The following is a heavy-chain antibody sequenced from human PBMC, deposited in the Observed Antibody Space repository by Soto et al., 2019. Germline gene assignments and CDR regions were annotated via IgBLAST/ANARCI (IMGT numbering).Heavy chain of an antibody. CDR3: AAGVVPSGMDV. D-gene: IGHD2-15*01. CDR1: GYTLTELS. CDR2: FDPEDAET. V-gene: IGHV1-24*01. Sequence: ASVKVSCKVSGYTLTELSMHWVRQPPGKGLEWMGGFDPEDAETIYARRFQGRVTMTEDTSADTAYMELSSLRSEDTAVYYCAAGVVPSGMDVWGQGTTVTVYS. J-gene: IGHJ6*02.